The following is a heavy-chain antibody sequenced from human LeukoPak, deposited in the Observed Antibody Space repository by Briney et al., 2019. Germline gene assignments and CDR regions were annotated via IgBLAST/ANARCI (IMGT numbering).Heavy chain of an antibody. V-gene: IGHV1-8*03. D-gene: IGHD6-13*01. CDR1: GYTFTSYG. J-gene: IGHJ6*03. CDR2: MNPNSGNT. Sequence: ASVKVSCKASGYTFTSYGISWVRQAPGQGLEWMGWMNPNSGNTGYAQKFQGRVTITRNTSISTAYMELSSLRSEDTAVYYCAKGSSWLLRNYYMDVWGKGTTVTVSS. CDR3: AKGSSWLLRNYYMDV.